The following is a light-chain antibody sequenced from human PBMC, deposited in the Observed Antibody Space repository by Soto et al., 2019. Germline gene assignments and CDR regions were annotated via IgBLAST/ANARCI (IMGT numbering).Light chain of an antibody. CDR3: QQYITLPHT. J-gene: IGKJ2*01. CDR2: GIS. V-gene: IGKV3-20*01. Sequence: EIVLTQSPGTLSLSPGERATLSCRARQSVSSSYLAWYQQKPGQAPRLLIYGISSRATGIPDRFSGSGSGTDFTLTISRLEPEDFVVYYCQQYITLPHTFGQGTKLEVK. CDR1: QSVSSSY.